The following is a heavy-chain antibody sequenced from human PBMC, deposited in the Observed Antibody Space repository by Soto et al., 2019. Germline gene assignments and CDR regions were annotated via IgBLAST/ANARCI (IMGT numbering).Heavy chain of an antibody. J-gene: IGHJ4*02. Sequence: QVQLVQSGPEVKKPGSSVKVSCKVSGGPFSTLSISWVRQAPGQGLMWMGGIIPIFDATNYAQMFQGRVTITADDSTSTAYMELSSFRSDDTAVYYCARDLPNRSGRVWGPGTLVTVSS. CDR1: GGPFSTLS. CDR2: IIPIFDAT. D-gene: IGHD3-10*01. CDR3: ARDLPNRSGRV. V-gene: IGHV1-69*01.